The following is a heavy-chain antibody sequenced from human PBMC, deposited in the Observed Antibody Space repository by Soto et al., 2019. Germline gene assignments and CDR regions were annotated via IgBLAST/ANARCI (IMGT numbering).Heavy chain of an antibody. CDR1: GFTFYTYA. Sequence: PGGSLRLSWAASGFTFYTYAMSWVRQAAGKGLEWVSGISDRGVSTYYADSGKGRHPISRDKTKNTLYLQLNSRRSVDAAVYYCAKDTAVVTFLFDDRGPGT. CDR2: ISDRGVST. CDR3: AKDTAVVTFLFDD. J-gene: IGHJ4*02. D-gene: IGHD2-21*02. V-gene: IGHV3-23*01.